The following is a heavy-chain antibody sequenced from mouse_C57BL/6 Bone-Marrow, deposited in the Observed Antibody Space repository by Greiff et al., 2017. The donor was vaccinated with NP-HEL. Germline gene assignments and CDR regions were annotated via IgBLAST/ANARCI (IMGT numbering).Heavy chain of an antibody. CDR1: GFTFSSYG. D-gene: IGHD2-1*01. CDR3: ARRYYGKFYFDY. J-gene: IGHJ2*01. V-gene: IGHV5-6*02. Sequence: EVKVVESGGDLVKPGGSLKLSCAASGFTFSSYGMSWVRQTPDKRLEWVATISSGGSYTYYPDSVKGRFTISRDNAKNTLYLQMSSLKSEDTAMYYCARRYYGKFYFDYWGQGTTLTVSS. CDR2: ISSGGSYT.